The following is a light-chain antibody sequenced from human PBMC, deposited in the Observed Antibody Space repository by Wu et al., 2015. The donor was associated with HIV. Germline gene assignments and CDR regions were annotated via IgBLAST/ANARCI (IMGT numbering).Light chain of an antibody. CDR1: QSVSGTF. CDR2: GVS. V-gene: IGKV3-20*01. CDR3: QQYGTSPIT. Sequence: EIVLTQSPGTLSMSVGERASLSCRASQSVSGTFLAWYQQKPGQSPRLLIYGVSNRAIGVPARFSGSGSGTDFTLTISRLEPEDFAVYYCQQYGTSPITFGGGTRVDIE. J-gene: IGKJ4*01.